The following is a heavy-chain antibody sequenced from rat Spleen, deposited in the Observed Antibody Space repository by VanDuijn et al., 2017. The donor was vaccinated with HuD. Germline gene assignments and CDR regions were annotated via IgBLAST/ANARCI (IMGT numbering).Heavy chain of an antibody. Sequence: EVQLVESDGGLVQPGRSLKLSCTASGFIFSDHYVAWVRQAPTKGLEWVATISYDGSSTYYGDSVKGRFTISRDNAKSTLYLQMNSLRSEDKATYYCARHHYDGYYHGPVLGVMDAWGQGDSVTVSS. CDR1: GFIFSDHY. V-gene: IGHV5-22*01. CDR2: ISYDGSST. D-gene: IGHD1-12*03. J-gene: IGHJ4*01. CDR3: ARHHYDGYYHGPVLGVMDA.